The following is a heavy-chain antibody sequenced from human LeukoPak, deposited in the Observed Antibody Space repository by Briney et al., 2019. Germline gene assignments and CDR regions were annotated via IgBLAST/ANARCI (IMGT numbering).Heavy chain of an antibody. V-gene: IGHV3-23*01. CDR1: GFTFSSYA. J-gene: IGHJ4*02. Sequence: GGSLRLSCTASGFTFSSYAMSWVRQAPGKGLEWVSTISGSGGDTYYADSVKGRFTISRDNSKKKLFLQMNSLRDEDTAVYYCAREGRYSGSSSFDYWGQGTLVTVSS. D-gene: IGHD1-26*01. CDR2: ISGSGGDT. CDR3: AREGRYSGSSSFDY.